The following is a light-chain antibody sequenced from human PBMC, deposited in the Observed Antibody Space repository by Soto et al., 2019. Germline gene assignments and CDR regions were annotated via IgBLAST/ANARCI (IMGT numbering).Light chain of an antibody. Sequence: IFVTQSPATLSVSPGGRATLSCRASEDVSSKLAWYQQKPGLPPRLVIYDASTRATGIPGRFSGSGSGKDFTLTISGLQSEDFAIYYCLQYDTWPPGTFGQGTKVEI. J-gene: IGKJ1*01. CDR1: EDVSSK. CDR3: LQYDTWPPGT. CDR2: DAS. V-gene: IGKV3-15*01.